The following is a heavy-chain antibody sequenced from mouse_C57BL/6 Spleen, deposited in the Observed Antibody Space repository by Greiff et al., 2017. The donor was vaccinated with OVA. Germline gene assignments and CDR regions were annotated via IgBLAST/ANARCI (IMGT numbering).Heavy chain of an antibody. J-gene: IGHJ4*01. V-gene: IGHV5-4*01. CDR3: ARDGDDYDVDYAMDY. CDR1: GFTFSSSA. CDR2: ISDGGSYT. D-gene: IGHD2-4*01. Sequence: EVQLVESGGGLVKPGGSLKLSCAASGFTFSSSAMSWVRQTPETRLEWVATISDGGSYTYYPDNVKGRFTISRDNAKNNLYLQMSHLKSEDTAMYYCARDGDDYDVDYAMDYWGQGTSVTVSS.